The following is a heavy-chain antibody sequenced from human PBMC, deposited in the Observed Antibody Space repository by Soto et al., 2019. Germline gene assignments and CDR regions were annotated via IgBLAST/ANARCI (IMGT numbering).Heavy chain of an antibody. V-gene: IGHV3-23*01. D-gene: IGHD3-22*01. J-gene: IGHJ4*02. Sequence: PGGSLRLSCAASGFTFSSYAISWVRRAPGKGLEWVSAISGSGGSTYYADSVKGRFTISRDNSKNTLYLQMNSLRAEDTAVYYCAKDRGYYDTSGYPGAYFDYWGQGALVTVSS. CDR3: AKDRGYYDTSGYPGAYFDY. CDR2: ISGSGGST. CDR1: GFTFSSYA.